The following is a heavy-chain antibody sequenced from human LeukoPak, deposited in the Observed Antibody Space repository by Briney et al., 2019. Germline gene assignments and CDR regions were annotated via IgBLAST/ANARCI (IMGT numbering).Heavy chain of an antibody. CDR1: GGSISSYY. V-gene: IGHV4-59*12. J-gene: IGHJ4*02. Sequence: SETLSLTCTVSGGSISSYYWSWIRQPPGKGLEWIGYIYYSGSTNYNPSLKSRVTMSVDTSKNQFSLKLSSVTAADTAVYYCARGEDSSGYQYYFDYWGQGTLVTVSS. D-gene: IGHD3-22*01. CDR2: IYYSGST. CDR3: ARGEDSSGYQYYFDY.